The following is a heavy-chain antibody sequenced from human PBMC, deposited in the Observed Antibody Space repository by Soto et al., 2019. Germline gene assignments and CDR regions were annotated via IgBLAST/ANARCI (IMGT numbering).Heavy chain of an antibody. D-gene: IGHD6-6*01. V-gene: IGHV1-18*04. Sequence: QVQLVQSGAEVKKPGASVQVSCKASGYTFTSYGISWVRQAPGQGLEWMGWISAYNGNKNYAQKLQGRVTMTTDTSTSTADMELRSLRSDDTAVYYCARDRQDTARYYYYGMDVWGQGTTVTVSS. CDR1: GYTFTSYG. CDR2: ISAYNGNK. CDR3: ARDRQDTARYYYYGMDV. J-gene: IGHJ6*02.